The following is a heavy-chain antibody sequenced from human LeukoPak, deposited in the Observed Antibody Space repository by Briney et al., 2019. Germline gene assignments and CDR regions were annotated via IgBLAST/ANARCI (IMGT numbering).Heavy chain of an antibody. D-gene: IGHD3-3*01. CDR2: INHSGST. CDR1: GGSFSGYY. V-gene: IGHV4-34*01. J-gene: IGHJ3*02. Sequence: PSETLSLTCAVYGGSFSGYYWSWIRQPPGKGLEWIGEINHSGSTNYNPFLKSRVTMSVDTSKNQFSLKLSSVTAADTAVYYCARDTSIFGVAFDAFDIWGQGTMVTVSS. CDR3: ARDTSIFGVAFDAFDI.